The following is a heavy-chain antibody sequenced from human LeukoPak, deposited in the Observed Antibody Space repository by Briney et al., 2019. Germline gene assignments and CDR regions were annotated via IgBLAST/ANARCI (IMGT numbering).Heavy chain of an antibody. D-gene: IGHD3-22*01. CDR1: GYSITIGYY. Sequence: PSETLSLTCSVGGYSITIGYYWGWIRQAPGKGLEWVGSVHHSGSTNYNPSLKSRVTISVDTFMNRFSLKLSSVTAADTAVYYCARDRASYYYDTSGDNDYWGQGTLVTVSS. V-gene: IGHV4-38-2*02. CDR3: ARDRASYYYDTSGDNDY. J-gene: IGHJ4*02. CDR2: VHHSGST.